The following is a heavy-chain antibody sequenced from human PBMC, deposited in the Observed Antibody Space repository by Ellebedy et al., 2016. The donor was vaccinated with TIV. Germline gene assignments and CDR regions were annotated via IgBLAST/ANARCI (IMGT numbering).Heavy chain of an antibody. CDR1: GGTFSSYA. D-gene: IGHD4-17*01. J-gene: IGHJ4*02. CDR3: ARDRDYAQDY. Sequence: AASVKVSCKASGGTFSSYAISWVRQAPGQGLEWMGWISTYNGNTNYAQKLQGRVTMTTDTSTSTAYMELRSLRSDDTAVYYCARDRDYAQDYWGQGTLVTVSS. CDR2: ISTYNGNT. V-gene: IGHV1-18*01.